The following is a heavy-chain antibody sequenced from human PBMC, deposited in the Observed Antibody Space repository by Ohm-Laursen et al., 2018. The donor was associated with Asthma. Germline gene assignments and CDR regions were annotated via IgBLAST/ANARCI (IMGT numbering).Heavy chain of an antibody. CDR1: GGSINSDDYY. CDR3: ARGLSVVVVDGQRRAMVWFDP. Sequence: SETLSLTCTVSGGSINSDDYYWSWVRQPPGKGLEWIGFIFYNGSTSYNPSLRSRVAISIDTSKNQFSLKLSSVTAADTAVYYCARGLSVVVVDGQRRAMVWFDPWGQGTLVTVSS. J-gene: IGHJ5*02. D-gene: IGHD2-2*01. V-gene: IGHV4-30-4*01. CDR2: IFYNGST.